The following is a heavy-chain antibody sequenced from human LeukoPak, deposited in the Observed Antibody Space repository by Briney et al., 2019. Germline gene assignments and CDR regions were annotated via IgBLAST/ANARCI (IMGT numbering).Heavy chain of an antibody. CDR1: GGTFSSYA. J-gene: IGHJ6*03. D-gene: IGHD6-6*01. CDR3: ARDFRTAARPYYYYMDV. CDR2: IIPIFGTA. V-gene: IGHV1-69*01. Sequence: SVKVSCKASGGTFSSYAISWVRQAPGQGLEWMGGIIPIFGTANYAQKFQGRVTITADESTSTAYMELSSLRSEDTAVYYCARDFRTAARPYYYYMDVWGKGTTVTVSS.